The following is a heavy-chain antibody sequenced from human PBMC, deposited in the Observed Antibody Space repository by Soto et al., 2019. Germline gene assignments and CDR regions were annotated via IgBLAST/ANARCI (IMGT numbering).Heavy chain of an antibody. J-gene: IGHJ3*02. D-gene: IGHD6-13*01. CDR1: GYTFTGYY. CDR3: ATSIAAAGNDAFDI. Sequence: QVQLVQSGAEVKKPGASVKVSCKASGYTFTGYYMHWVRQAPGQGLEWMGWINPNSGGTNYAQKFHGWGTXXRXTXXSTAYMELSRLRSDDTAVYYCATSIAAAGNDAFDIWGQGTMVTVSS. V-gene: IGHV1-2*04. CDR2: INPNSGGT.